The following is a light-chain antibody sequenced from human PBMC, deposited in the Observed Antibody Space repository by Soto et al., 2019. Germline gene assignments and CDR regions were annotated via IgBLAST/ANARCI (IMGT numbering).Light chain of an antibody. V-gene: IGKV3-20*01. Sequence: EIVMTQSPATPSLSPGERATLSCRAKRNFDSTYLTWYQQKPGQAPRLLIYGASNRATGIPDRFTGSGSGTDFTLTIGRLEPEDFAVYYCQQYTRSLWTFGQGTKVDIK. CDR2: GAS. CDR1: RNFDSTY. CDR3: QQYTRSLWT. J-gene: IGKJ1*01.